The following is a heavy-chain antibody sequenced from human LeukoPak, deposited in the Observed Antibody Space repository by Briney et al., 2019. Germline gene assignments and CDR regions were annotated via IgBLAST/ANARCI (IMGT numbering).Heavy chain of an antibody. J-gene: IGHJ4*02. Sequence: GESLRISCKGSGYSFTSLWISWVRQMPGQGLEWMGRIDPSDSYTNYSPSFQGHVTISADKSISTAYLQWSSLKASDTAMYYCARSASSSYDILTGYPARILGYWGQGTLVTVSS. CDR3: ARSASSSYDILTGYPARILGY. CDR2: IDPSDSYT. V-gene: IGHV5-10-1*01. CDR1: GYSFTSLW. D-gene: IGHD3-9*01.